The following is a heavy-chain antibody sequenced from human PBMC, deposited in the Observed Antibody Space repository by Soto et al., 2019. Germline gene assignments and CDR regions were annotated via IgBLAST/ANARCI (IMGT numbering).Heavy chain of an antibody. V-gene: IGHV5-51*01. CDR3: AAYTASSGRHFGY. J-gene: IGHJ4*02. D-gene: IGHD3-16*01. CDR2: IYPGDSDT. CDR1: GYSFTDYW. Sequence: LGESLKISCKGSGYSFTDYWTGWVRQVPGEGLEWLAMIYPGDSDTRYSPSFQGQVTISADRSITTAYLQWGSLKASDTAMYYCAAYTASSGRHFGYWGQGTLVTVSS.